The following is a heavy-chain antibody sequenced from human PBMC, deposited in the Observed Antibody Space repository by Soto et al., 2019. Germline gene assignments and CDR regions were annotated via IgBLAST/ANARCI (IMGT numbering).Heavy chain of an antibody. CDR2: ISYDGTNK. Sequence: PGESLRLSCADSGLTFSTFAMHWVRQAPGKGLEWVAVISYDGTNKYYADSVKGRLTISRDNSKTTLYLEMHSLTAEDTAVYYCARGFNMDVWGQGTTVTVSS. V-gene: IGHV3-30-3*01. J-gene: IGHJ6*02. CDR3: ARGFNMDV. CDR1: GLTFSTFA. D-gene: IGHD3-10*01.